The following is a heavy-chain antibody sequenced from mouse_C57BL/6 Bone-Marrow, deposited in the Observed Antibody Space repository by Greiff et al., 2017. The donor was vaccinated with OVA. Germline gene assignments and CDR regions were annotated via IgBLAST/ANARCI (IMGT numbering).Heavy chain of an antibody. D-gene: IGHD1-2*01. CDR1: GYTFTDYE. CDR3: TRKDHTTARSGDAMDY. CDR2: IDPETGGT. J-gene: IGHJ4*01. V-gene: IGHV1-15*01. Sequence: QVQLKESGAELVRPGASVTLSCKASGYTFTDYEMHWVKQTPVHGLEWIGAIDPETGGTAYNQKFKGKAILTADKSSSTAYMELRSLTSEDSAVYYCTRKDHTTARSGDAMDYWGQGTAVTVSS.